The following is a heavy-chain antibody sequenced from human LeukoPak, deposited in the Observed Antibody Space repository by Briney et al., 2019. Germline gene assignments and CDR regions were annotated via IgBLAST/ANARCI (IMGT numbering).Heavy chain of an antibody. CDR1: GFTFSRYW. CDR3: ARDLGGGAGWFDP. J-gene: IGHJ5*02. D-gene: IGHD2-21*01. CDR2: MNQDGSEI. Sequence: GGSLRLSCVGSGFTFSRYWLNWVRQAPGKGLEWVANMNQDGSEIYYLDSVKGRFTISRDNAKNSVYLQMNGLKAEDTAVYYCARDLGGGAGWFDPWGQGTLVTVSS. V-gene: IGHV3-7*01.